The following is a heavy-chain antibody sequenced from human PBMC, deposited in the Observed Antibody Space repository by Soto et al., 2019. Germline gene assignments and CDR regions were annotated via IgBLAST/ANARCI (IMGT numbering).Heavy chain of an antibody. CDR2: ISYDGSNK. V-gene: IGHV3-30*03. J-gene: IGHJ6*02. D-gene: IGHD2-15*01. Sequence: PGGSLRLSCAASGFTFSSYGMHWVRQAPGKGLEWVAVISYDGSNKYYADSVKGRFTISRDNSKNTLYLQMNSLRAEDTAVYYCARAQDDIVVVVAAPTYYYYGMDVWGQGTTVTVSS. CDR3: ARAQDDIVVVVAAPTYYYYGMDV. CDR1: GFTFSSYG.